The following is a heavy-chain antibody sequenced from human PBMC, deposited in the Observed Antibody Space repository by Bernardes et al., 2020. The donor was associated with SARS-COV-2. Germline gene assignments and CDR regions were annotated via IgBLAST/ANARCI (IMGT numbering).Heavy chain of an antibody. D-gene: IGHD6-19*01. J-gene: IGHJ4*02. CDR3: ARDGRISVPGTDYFDF. CDR2: ISASGRT. Sequence: SETLTLTCAVSDDAISSGSFYWSWIRQPAGKGLEWVVRISASGRTNYNPSLKSRVTMSVDTSKNQFSLKLTSVTAADTAVYYCARDGRISVPGTDYFDFWGQGILVTVSS. V-gene: IGHV4-61*02. CDR1: DDAISSGSFY.